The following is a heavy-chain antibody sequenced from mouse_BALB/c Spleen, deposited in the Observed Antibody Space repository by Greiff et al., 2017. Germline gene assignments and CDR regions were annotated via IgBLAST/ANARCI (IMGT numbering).Heavy chain of an antibody. Sequence: QVHVKQSGAELMKPGASVKISCKATGYTFSSYWIEWVKQRPGHGLEWIGEILPGSGSTNYNEKFKGKATFTADTSSNTAYMQLSSLTSEDSAVYYCARRKGGGYDGYPFAYWGQGTTLTVSS. V-gene: IGHV1-9*01. D-gene: IGHD2-3*01. CDR2: ILPGSGST. CDR1: GYTFSSYW. CDR3: ARRKGGGYDGYPFAY. J-gene: IGHJ2*01.